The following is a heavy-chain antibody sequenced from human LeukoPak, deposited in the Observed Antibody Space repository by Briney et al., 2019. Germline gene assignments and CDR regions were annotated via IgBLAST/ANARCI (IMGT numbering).Heavy chain of an antibody. CDR1: GGSVSTYY. Sequence: SETLSLTCTVSGGSVSTYYWSWIRQPPGKELEWIGYVSHSGNTNCNPSLKSRLTMSLDTSKNHFSLRLSSVNAADTTVYYCARAGSGWSFDYWGQGSLVTVSS. CDR3: ARAGSGWSFDY. J-gene: IGHJ4*02. CDR2: VSHSGNT. D-gene: IGHD6-19*01. V-gene: IGHV4-59*02.